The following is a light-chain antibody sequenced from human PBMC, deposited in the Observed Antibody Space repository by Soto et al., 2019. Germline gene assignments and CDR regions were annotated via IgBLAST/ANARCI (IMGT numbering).Light chain of an antibody. V-gene: IGKV1-5*03. CDR2: KTS. Sequence: DIQMTQSPSTLSASVGDRVTITCRASQNLNGLLAWYQQRPGQAPKLLIYKTSTLESGVPSRFSGSKSGTEFTLTISSLQPEDFATYYCQQYKSYWTFGQGTRVEIK. CDR1: QNLNGL. J-gene: IGKJ1*01. CDR3: QQYKSYWT.